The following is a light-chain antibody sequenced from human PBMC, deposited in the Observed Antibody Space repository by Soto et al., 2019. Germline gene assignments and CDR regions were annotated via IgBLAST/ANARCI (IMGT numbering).Light chain of an antibody. V-gene: IGKV4-1*01. J-gene: IGKJ3*01. CDR3: QQYYTTPFT. Sequence: DIVMTQSPDSLAVSLGERATVNCESSQSVLYSSSNKNYLAWYQQRPGQPPKLPIYWASTRESGVPDRFSGSGSGTDFTLTISSLQAEDVAVYYCQQYYTTPFTFGPGTTVDIK. CDR1: QSVLYSSSNKNY. CDR2: WAS.